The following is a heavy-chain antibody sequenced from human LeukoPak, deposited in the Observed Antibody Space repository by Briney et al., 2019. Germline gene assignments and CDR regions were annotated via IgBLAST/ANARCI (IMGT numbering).Heavy chain of an antibody. J-gene: IGHJ4*02. CDR1: GYSFTSYW. Sequence: GESLKISCKGSGYSFTSYWIGWVRQMPGKGLEWMGIIYPGDSDTRYSSSFQGQVTISADKSISTAYLQWSSLKASDTAMYYCASGTYYYDSSGSSQNLYWGQGTLVTVSS. CDR3: ASGTYYYDSSGSSQNLY. V-gene: IGHV5-51*01. D-gene: IGHD3-22*01. CDR2: IYPGDSDT.